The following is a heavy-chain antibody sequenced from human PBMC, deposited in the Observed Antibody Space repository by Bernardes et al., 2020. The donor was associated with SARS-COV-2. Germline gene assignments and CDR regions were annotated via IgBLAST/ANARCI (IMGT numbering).Heavy chain of an antibody. V-gene: IGHV3-66*02. CDR3: ARDKEAEYFQH. CDR2: IYSGGST. J-gene: IGHJ1*01. CDR1: GFTVSSNY. Sequence: GGSLRLSCAASGFTVSSNYMSWVRQAPGKGLEWVSVIYSGGSTYYADSVKGRFTISRDNSKNTLYLQMNSLRAEDTAVYYCARDKEAEYFQHWGQGTLVTVSS.